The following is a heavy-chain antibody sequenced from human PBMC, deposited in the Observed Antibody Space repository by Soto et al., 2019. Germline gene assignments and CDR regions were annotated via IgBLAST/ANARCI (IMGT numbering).Heavy chain of an antibody. CDR1: GYTFTNYG. V-gene: IGHV1-46*01. CDR3: ARDILSGYLPSYYYYYGMDV. D-gene: IGHD3-22*01. CDR2: INPSGGST. J-gene: IGHJ6*02. Sequence: ASVKVSCKASGYTFTNYGISWVRQAPGQGLEWMGIINPSGGSTSYAQKFQGRVTMTRDTSTSTVYMELSSLRSEDTAVYYCARDILSGYLPSYYYYYGMDVWGQGTTVTVSS.